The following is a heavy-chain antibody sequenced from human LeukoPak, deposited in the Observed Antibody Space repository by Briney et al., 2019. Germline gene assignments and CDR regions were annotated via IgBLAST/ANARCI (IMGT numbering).Heavy chain of an antibody. V-gene: IGHV4-61*01. Sequence: SETLSLTCTVSGGSVSSGSYYWSWLRQPPGKGLEWIGYIYYSGSTNYNPSLKSRVTISVDTSKNQFSLKLSSVTAADTAVYYCASRGNWELLDWFDPWGQGTLVTVSS. J-gene: IGHJ5*02. CDR1: GGSVSSGSYY. D-gene: IGHD1-26*01. CDR2: IYYSGST. CDR3: ASRGNWELLDWFDP.